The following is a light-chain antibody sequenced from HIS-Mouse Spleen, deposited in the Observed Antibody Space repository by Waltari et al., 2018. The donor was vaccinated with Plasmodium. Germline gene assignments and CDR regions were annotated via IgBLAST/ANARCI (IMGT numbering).Light chain of an antibody. J-gene: IGLJ2*01. V-gene: IGLV3-21*02. CDR1: NIGSKS. Sequence: SYVLTQPPSVSVAPGQTARITCGGNNIGSKSVHWYQQKPGQAPVLVVYDDSDRPSGTPERFCGSNSGNTATLTISRVEAGDEADYYCQVWDSSSDHVVFGGGTKLTVL. CDR2: DDS. CDR3: QVWDSSSDHVV.